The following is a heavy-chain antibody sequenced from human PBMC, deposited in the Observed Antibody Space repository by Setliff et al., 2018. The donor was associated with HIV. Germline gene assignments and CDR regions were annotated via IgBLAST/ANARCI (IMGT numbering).Heavy chain of an antibody. CDR2: ISGSGIGS. J-gene: IGHJ4*02. CDR1: GFTFSRYA. CDR3: AKTQTVITVYGPFDS. V-gene: IGHV3-23*01. Sequence: QPGGSLRLSCAASGFTFSRYAMTWVRQAPGKGLEWVSAISGSGIGSYYPDSVKGRFTVSRDNSNNTVYLQMNSLRAEDTAMYYCAKTQTVITVYGPFDSWGQGTPVTVSS. D-gene: IGHD4-4*01.